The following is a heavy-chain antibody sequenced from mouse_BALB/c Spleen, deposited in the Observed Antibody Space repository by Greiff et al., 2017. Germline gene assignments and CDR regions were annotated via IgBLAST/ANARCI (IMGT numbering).Heavy chain of an antibody. CDR2: INPSNGGT. V-gene: IGHV1S81*02. CDR3: TRFYYRYDKGFDY. D-gene: IGHD2-14*01. J-gene: IGHJ2*01. CDR1: GYTFTSYY. Sequence: QVQLQQSGAELVKPGASVKLSCKASGYTFTSYYMYWVKQRPGQGLEWIGEINPSNGGTNFNEKFKSKATLTVDKSSSTAYMQLSSLTSEDSAVYYCTRFYYRYDKGFDYWGQGTTLTVSS.